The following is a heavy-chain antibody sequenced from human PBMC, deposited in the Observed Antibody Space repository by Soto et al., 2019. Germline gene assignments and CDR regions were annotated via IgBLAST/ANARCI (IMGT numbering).Heavy chain of an antibody. D-gene: IGHD2-2*01. CDR3: AKTPLGYCSSTSCYEKYYYYYYGMDV. Sequence: GGSLRLSCAASGFTFSSYAMSWVRQAPGKGLEWVSAISGSGGSTYYADSVKGRFTISRDNSKNTLYLQMNSLRAEDTAVYYCAKTPLGYCSSTSCYEKYYYYYYGMDVLGQGTTVTVSS. J-gene: IGHJ6*02. CDR2: ISGSGGST. CDR1: GFTFSSYA. V-gene: IGHV3-23*01.